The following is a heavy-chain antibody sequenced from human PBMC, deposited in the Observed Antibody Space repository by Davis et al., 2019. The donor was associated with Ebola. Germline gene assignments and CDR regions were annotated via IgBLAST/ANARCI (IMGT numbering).Heavy chain of an antibody. J-gene: IGHJ5*02. V-gene: IGHV4-39*01. CDR2: IYYSGST. CDR1: GGSISSSSYY. Sequence: AGSLRLSCTVSGGSISSSSYYWGWIRQPPGKGLEWIGSIYYSGSTYYNPSLKSRVTISVDTSKNQFSLKLSSVTAADTAVYYCASTGHTKYCTNGVCWRYNWFDPWGQGTLVTVSS. CDR3: ASTGHTKYCTNGVCWRYNWFDP. D-gene: IGHD2-8*01.